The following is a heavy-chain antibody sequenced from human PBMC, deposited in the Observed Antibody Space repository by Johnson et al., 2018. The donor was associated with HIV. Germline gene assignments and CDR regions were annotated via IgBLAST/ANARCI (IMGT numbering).Heavy chain of an antibody. D-gene: IGHD3-3*01. CDR3: TVWRWGWSGQEPFDV. CDR1: RFTFSSYA. CDR2: ISWNSGSI. Sequence: VQLVESGGGVVQPGRSLRLSCAASRFTFSSYAMHWVRHAPGKGLEWVSGISWNSGSIAYADSVQGRVTISRDNSKNTVYLQMNSLRDEDTSVYYCTVWRWGWSGQEPFDVWGPGTMVTVSS. J-gene: IGHJ3*01. V-gene: IGHV3-9*01.